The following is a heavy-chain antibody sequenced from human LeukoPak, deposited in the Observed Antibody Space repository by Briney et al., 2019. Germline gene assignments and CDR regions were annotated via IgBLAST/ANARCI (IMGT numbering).Heavy chain of an antibody. CDR2: INTYNGNT. CDR3: ARDLVHHRLLATGYNWFDP. Sequence: ASVKVSCKASGYIFTSYGISWVRQAPGQGLEWMGWINTYNGNTKYAQKVQGRVTMTTDTSTSTAYMEVRSLRSDDTAVYYCARDLVHHRLLATGYNWFDPWGQGTLVTVSS. D-gene: IGHD3-9*01. V-gene: IGHV1-18*01. J-gene: IGHJ5*02. CDR1: GYIFTSYG.